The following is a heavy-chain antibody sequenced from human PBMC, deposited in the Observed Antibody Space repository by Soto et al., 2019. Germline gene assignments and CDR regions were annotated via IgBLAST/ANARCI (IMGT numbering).Heavy chain of an antibody. CDR1: GGSISSSSYY. CDR2: IYYSGST. J-gene: IGHJ4*02. Sequence: QLQLQESGPGLVKPSETLSLTCTVSGGSISSSSYYWGWIRQPPGKGLEGIGSIYYSGSTYYNPSLKSRVTISVDTSKNQFSLKLSSVTAADTAVYYCARSGLIGPRDWGQGTLVTVSS. CDR3: ARSGLIGPRD. D-gene: IGHD2-15*01. V-gene: IGHV4-39*01.